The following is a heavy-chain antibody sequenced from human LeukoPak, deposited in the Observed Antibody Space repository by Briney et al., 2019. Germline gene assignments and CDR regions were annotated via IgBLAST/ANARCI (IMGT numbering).Heavy chain of an antibody. D-gene: IGHD3-22*01. Sequence: GGSLRLSCAASGSTVSSSYMSWVRQAPGKGLEWVSNFYIVGSAYYADAVKGRFIISRDNSKNTLYLQMNSLRAEDTAVYYCARSLYYYETSGHWGQGTLVTVSS. CDR2: FYIVGSA. V-gene: IGHV3-66*01. CDR1: GSTVSSSY. CDR3: ARSLYYYETSGH. J-gene: IGHJ4*02.